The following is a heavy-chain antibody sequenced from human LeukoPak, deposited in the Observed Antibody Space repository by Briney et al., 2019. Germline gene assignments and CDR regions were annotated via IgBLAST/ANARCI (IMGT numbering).Heavy chain of an antibody. CDR1: GFIFSSYT. CDR2: ISGSGGST. J-gene: IGHJ4*02. CDR3: AKRSSNYDFWSGYPDY. Sequence: GGSLRLSCAASGFIFSSYTMSWVRQAPGKGLEWVSAISGSGGSTYYADSVKGRFTISRDNSKNTLYLQMNSLRAEDTAVYYCAKRSSNYDFWSGYPDYWGQGTLVTVSS. V-gene: IGHV3-23*01. D-gene: IGHD3-3*01.